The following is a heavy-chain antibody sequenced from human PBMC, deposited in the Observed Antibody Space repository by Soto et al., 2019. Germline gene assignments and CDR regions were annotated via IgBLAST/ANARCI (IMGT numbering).Heavy chain of an antibody. Sequence: ASVKVSCKASGYTFTGYYMHWVRQAPGQGLEWMGWINSNSGGTIYAQKFQGRVTMTEDTSTDTAYMELSSLRSEDTAVYYCATDQGIVGAKGTFDYWGQGTLVTVSS. J-gene: IGHJ4*02. V-gene: IGHV1-2*02. CDR1: GYTFTGYY. CDR3: ATDQGIVGAKGTFDY. D-gene: IGHD1-26*01. CDR2: INSNSGGT.